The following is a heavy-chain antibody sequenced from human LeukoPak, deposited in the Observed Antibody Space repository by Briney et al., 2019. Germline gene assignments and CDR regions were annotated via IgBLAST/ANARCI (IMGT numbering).Heavy chain of an antibody. CDR2: ISGSGGST. CDR1: GFTFSSYA. V-gene: IGHV3-23*01. J-gene: IGHJ6*03. D-gene: IGHD6-25*01. Sequence: GGSLRLSCAASGFTFSSYAMSWVRQAPGKGLEWVSAISGSGGSTYYADSVKGRFTTSRDNSKNTLYLQMNSLRAEDTAVYYCAKGGYSIAAYYYYYYMDVWGKGTTVTVSS. CDR3: AKGGYSIAAYYYYYYMDV.